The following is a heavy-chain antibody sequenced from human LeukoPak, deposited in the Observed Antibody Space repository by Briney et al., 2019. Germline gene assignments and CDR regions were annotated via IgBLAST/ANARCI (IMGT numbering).Heavy chain of an antibody. CDR1: GFTFSSYA. J-gene: IGHJ5*02. CDR3: ARDMRFSSPYNWFDP. D-gene: IGHD6-13*01. Sequence: GGSLRLSCAASGFTFSSYAMSWVRQAPGKGLEWVSAISGSGGSTYYADSVKGRFTISRDNAKNTLYLQMNSLRAEDTAVYYCARDMRFSSPYNWFDPWGQGTLVTVSS. V-gene: IGHV3-23*01. CDR2: ISGSGGST.